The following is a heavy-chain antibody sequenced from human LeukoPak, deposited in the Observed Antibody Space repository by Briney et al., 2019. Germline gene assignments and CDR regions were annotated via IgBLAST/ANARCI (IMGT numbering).Heavy chain of an antibody. J-gene: IGHJ4*02. CDR1: GFTFSSYW. V-gene: IGHV3-7*01. CDR2: IKQDGSEK. CDR3: AREGRFLEWLVFDY. D-gene: IGHD3-3*01. Sequence: PGGSLRLSCAASGFTFSSYWMSWVRQAPGKGLEWVANIKQDGSEKYYVDSVKGRFTISRDNAKNSLYLQMNSLRAEDTAVYYCAREGRFLEWLVFDYWGQGTLVTVSS.